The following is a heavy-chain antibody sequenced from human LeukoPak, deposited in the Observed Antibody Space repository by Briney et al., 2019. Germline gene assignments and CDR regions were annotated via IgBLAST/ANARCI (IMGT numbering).Heavy chain of an antibody. CDR1: GFTFSYYW. D-gene: IGHD3-16*01. CDR3: ARDQYEVPYYSNYDGMNV. V-gene: IGHV3-7*03. J-gene: IGHJ6*02. CDR2: IKQDGSEA. Sequence: PGGSLRLSCTASGFTFSYYWMSWVRQAPGKGLEWVANIKQDGSEASYVGSVKGRFTISRDNPRNSLYLQMNSLRAEDTAVYYCARDQYEVPYYSNYDGMNVWGQGTTVIVSS.